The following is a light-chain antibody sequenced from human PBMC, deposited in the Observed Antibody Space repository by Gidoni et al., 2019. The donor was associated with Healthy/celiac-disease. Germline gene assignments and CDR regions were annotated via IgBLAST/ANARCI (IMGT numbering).Light chain of an antibody. CDR1: QDINNY. V-gene: IGKV1-33*01. CDR3: QQYDNLSVT. Sequence: DIQMTQSPSSLSASLGDRVTITCQASQDINNYLNWYQQKPGKAPKLLIYDASNLETGVPSRFSGSGSGTDFTFTISSLQPEDIATYYCQQYDNLSVTFXPXTKVDIK. CDR2: DAS. J-gene: IGKJ3*01.